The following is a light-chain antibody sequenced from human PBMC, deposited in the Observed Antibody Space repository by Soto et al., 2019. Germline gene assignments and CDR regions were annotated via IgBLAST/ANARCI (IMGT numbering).Light chain of an antibody. Sequence: QSVLTQPPSASGTPGQRVTISCSGSRSNIGSNTVNWYQQLPGSAPKLLIYSNNQRPSGVPDRFSGSKSGTSASLAISGLQSEDAADYYCAAWDDSLNGFYVFGTGTKLTV. CDR3: AAWDDSLNGFYV. J-gene: IGLJ1*01. CDR1: RSNIGSNT. V-gene: IGLV1-44*01. CDR2: SNN.